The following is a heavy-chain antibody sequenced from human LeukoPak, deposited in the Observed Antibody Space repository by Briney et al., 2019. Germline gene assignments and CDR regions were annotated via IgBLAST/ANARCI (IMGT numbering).Heavy chain of an antibody. V-gene: IGHV4-34*01. CDR2: INHSGST. CDR3: ARVGMAYCSGGSCYEDY. Sequence: SETLSLTCAVYGGSFSGYYWSWIRQPPGKGLEWIGEINHSGSTNYNPFLKSRVTISVDTSKNQFSLKLSSVTAADTAVYYCARVGMAYCSGGSCYEDYWGQGTLVTVSS. CDR1: GGSFSGYY. J-gene: IGHJ4*02. D-gene: IGHD2-15*01.